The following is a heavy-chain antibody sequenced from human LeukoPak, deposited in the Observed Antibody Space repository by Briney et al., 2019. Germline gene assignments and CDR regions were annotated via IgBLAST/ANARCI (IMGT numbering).Heavy chain of an antibody. J-gene: IGHJ4*02. CDR1: GGSISGYY. CDR3: ARHLRAVAGGRYFDY. CDR2: IYHNGGT. Sequence: SETLSLTCSVSGGSISGYYWSWIRQPSGKGLEWIGYIYHNGGTNYNPSLQSRLTISIDASKNQFSLKLSSVTAADTAVCYCARHLRAVAGGRYFDYWGQGTQVTVSS. V-gene: IGHV4-59*08. D-gene: IGHD6-19*01.